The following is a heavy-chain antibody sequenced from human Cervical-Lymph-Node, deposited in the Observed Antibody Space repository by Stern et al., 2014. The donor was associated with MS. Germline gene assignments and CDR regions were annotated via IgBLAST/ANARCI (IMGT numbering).Heavy chain of an antibody. CDR2: ITWDSDTI. J-gene: IGHJ5*02. CDR1: GFNFDDYA. CDR3: AKGSSGSYIRGRLGYLES. Sequence: VQLVQSGGGLVQPGRSLRLSCDASGFNFDDYAMHWVRQAPGKGLEWVSSITWDSDTIHYADSVKGRFTISRGTAKAFLARKGMRPDDTAFYYCAKGSSGSYIRGRLGYLESWGQGTLVTVSS. V-gene: IGHV3-9*01. D-gene: IGHD1-26*01.